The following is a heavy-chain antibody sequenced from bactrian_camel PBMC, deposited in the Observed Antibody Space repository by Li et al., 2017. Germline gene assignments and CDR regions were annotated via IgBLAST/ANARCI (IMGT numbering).Heavy chain of an antibody. CDR2: IAGDGRT. J-gene: IGHJ4*01. Sequence: HVQLVESGGGSVQAGGSQRLSCAASGYDGTMYCVAWFRQVPGKQREGVAAIAGDGRTDYADSVKGRFTISRDGAKNIIALQMHSLKPEDTATYYCAADLVTDEPSLVEREYYYWGQGTQVTVSS. D-gene: IGHD1*01. CDR3: AADLVTDEPSLVEREYYY. V-gene: IGHV3S53*01. CDR1: GYDGTMYC.